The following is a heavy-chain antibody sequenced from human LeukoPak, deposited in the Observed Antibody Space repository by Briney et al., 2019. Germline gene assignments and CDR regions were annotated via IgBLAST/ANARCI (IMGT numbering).Heavy chain of an antibody. CDR2: ISGSGGST. V-gene: IGHV3-23*01. CDR1: GFTFSSYA. Sequence: GGSLRLSCAASGFTFSSYAMSWVRQAPGKGLEWVSAISGSGGSTYYADSVRGRFTISRDNSKSTLYLQMNSLRAEGTAVYYCAKDRTYYFDYWGQGTLVTVSS. CDR3: AKDRTYYFDY. J-gene: IGHJ4*02.